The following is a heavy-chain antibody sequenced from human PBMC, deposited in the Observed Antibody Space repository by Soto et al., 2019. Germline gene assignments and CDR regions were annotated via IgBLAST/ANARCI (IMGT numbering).Heavy chain of an antibody. Sequence: SETLSLTCTVSGGSMRDFYWAWIRQPPEKELEWIGYISNSGSTNYNLSLRSRVTISIDTSTSQFSLRLSSVIAADTAVYYCARLVATATSNWFDPWGQGTLVTVSS. D-gene: IGHD5-12*01. CDR3: ARLVATATSNWFDP. J-gene: IGHJ5*02. V-gene: IGHV4-59*01. CDR2: ISNSGST. CDR1: GGSMRDFY.